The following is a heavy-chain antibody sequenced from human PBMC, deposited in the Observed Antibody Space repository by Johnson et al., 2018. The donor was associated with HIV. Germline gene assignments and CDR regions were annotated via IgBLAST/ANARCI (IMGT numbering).Heavy chain of an antibody. Sequence: MLLVESGGGVVQPGRSLRLSCAASGFTFSSYAMHWVRQAPGKGLEWVGRIKSQTDGGTTDYAAPVKGRFTISRDDSKTTLYLQMNSLKTEDTAVYYCTTDPIAAAGHDAFDIWGQGTMVTVSS. CDR3: TTDPIAAAGHDAFDI. J-gene: IGHJ3*02. CDR1: GFTFSSYA. D-gene: IGHD6-13*01. CDR2: IKSQTDGGTT. V-gene: IGHV3-15*01.